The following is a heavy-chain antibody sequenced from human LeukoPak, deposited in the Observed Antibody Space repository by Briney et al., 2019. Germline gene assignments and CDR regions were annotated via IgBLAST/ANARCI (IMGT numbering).Heavy chain of an antibody. Sequence: PGGSLTLSCAASGFTFSSYWMSWVRQAPGKGLEWVANIKQDGSEKYYVDSVKGRFTISRDNAKNSLYLQMNSLRAEDTAAYYCAREVVVADYFDYWGQGTLVTVSS. CDR2: IKQDGSEK. V-gene: IGHV3-7*01. J-gene: IGHJ4*02. CDR1: GFTFSSYW. D-gene: IGHD2-15*01. CDR3: AREVVVADYFDY.